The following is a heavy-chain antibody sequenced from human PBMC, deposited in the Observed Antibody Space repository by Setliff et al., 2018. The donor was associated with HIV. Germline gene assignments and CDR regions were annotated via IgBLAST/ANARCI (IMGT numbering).Heavy chain of an antibody. CDR3: ARDPRYTSVWFRNGGVDF. V-gene: IGHV1-18*01. Sequence: PSVKVSCKASGYTFSSYGISWVRQAPGQGLEWVGWVSNEGDTNYAQKYQDRVTWTTDTTTTTAYMELRGLRSDDTAVYYCARDPRYTSVWFRNGGVDFWGQGTLVTVSS. CDR2: VSNEGDT. D-gene: IGHD6-19*01. J-gene: IGHJ4*02. CDR1: GYTFSSYG.